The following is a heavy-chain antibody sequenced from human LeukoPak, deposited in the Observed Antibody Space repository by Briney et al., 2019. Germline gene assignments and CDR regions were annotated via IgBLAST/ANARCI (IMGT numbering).Heavy chain of an antibody. V-gene: IGHV4-59*01. CDR1: GGSISSYY. Sequence: TASETLSLTCTVSGGSISSYYWSWIRQPPGKGLEWIGYIYYSGSTNYNPSLKSRVTISVDTSKNQFSLKLSSVTAADTAVYYCARSDSSGYYSTYYFDYWGQGTLVTVSS. D-gene: IGHD3-22*01. CDR3: ARSDSSGYYSTYYFDY. CDR2: IYYSGST. J-gene: IGHJ4*02.